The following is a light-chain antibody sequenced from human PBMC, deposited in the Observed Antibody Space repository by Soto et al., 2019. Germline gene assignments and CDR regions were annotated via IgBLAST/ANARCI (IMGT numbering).Light chain of an antibody. CDR2: GAS. V-gene: IGKV3-20*01. Sequence: EIVLTQSPGTLSLSPGERATLSCRASQSVSSNYLAWYQQKPGQAPRVPIYGASSRATGIPDRFSGSGSGTDFTLTISRLEPEDFAVYYCHQYGSTPTFGGGTKVEIK. J-gene: IGKJ4*01. CDR1: QSVSSNY. CDR3: HQYGSTPT.